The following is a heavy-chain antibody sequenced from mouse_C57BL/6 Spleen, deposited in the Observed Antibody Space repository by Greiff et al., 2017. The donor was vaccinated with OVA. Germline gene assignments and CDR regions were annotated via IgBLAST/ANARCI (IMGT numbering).Heavy chain of an antibody. V-gene: IGHV8-5*01. J-gene: IGHJ4*01. CDR2: IWWNDDK. CDR1: GFSLSTSNMG. D-gene: IGHD2-5*01. Sequence: QVQLKESGPGILQPSQTLSLTCSFSGFSLSTSNMGIGWLRQPSGKGLEWLAHIWWNDDKYYNTSLKSRITISKDTSNQPVSLKITSVDTAETATYSCAQASNYLGGAMDYWGQGTSVTVSS. CDR3: AQASNYLGGAMDY.